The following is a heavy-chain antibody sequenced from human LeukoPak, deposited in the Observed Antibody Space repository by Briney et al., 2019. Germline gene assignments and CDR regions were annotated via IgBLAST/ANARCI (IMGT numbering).Heavy chain of an antibody. Sequence: PGGSLRLSCAASGFTFSSYWMSWVRQAPGKGLEWVSAISGSGGSTYYADSVKGRFTISRDNSKNTLYLQMNSLRAEDTAVYYCARDPYYYDSSGPGRGAFDIWGQGTMVTVSS. CDR1: GFTFSSYW. D-gene: IGHD3-22*01. CDR3: ARDPYYYDSSGPGRGAFDI. CDR2: ISGSGGST. J-gene: IGHJ3*02. V-gene: IGHV3-23*01.